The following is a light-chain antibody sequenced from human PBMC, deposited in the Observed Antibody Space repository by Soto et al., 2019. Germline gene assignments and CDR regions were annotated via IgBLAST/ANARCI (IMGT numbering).Light chain of an antibody. CDR1: QNINNY. J-gene: IGKJ5*01. V-gene: IGKV1-33*01. Sequence: DIQMNPSPSYPSAFVGDRVNITCQASQNINNYFNWYQQKPGRAPKLLIYDASNLEAGVPSRFRGGGSGTYFTFTISRLQPEDIATYYCQHYENLPTFGQGTRLDIK. CDR3: QHYENLPT. CDR2: DAS.